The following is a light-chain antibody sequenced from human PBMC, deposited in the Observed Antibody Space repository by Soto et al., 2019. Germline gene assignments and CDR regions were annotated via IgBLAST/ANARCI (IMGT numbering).Light chain of an antibody. CDR2: GAS. CDR3: QHYGTTPWT. CDR1: QSVCSRC. V-gene: IGKV3-20*01. J-gene: IGKJ1*01. Sequence: ETVLTQSPGTLSLSPGGRVTLSCRASQSVCSRCLAWYQQKPGQSPRLLIYGASSRATGIPDRFSGSGSGTYFTLTLSRLEPEDFAVYYCQHYGTTPWTFGQGTKVEIK.